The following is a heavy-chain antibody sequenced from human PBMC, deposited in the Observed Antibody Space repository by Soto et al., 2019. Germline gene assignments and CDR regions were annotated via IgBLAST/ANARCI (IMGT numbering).Heavy chain of an antibody. D-gene: IGHD1-26*01. V-gene: IGHV4-61*01. CDR1: WDSLSSGRYC. Sequence: SGTLSLTCTVSWDSLSSGRYCWTWLRQPPGKGLEWIVYIYHVGTSKYNPSLNSRATISLDTSKSQFSLRLRSVTAADTAVYFCARESIVGDTKFDPWGHGTLVTVSS. J-gene: IGHJ5*02. CDR3: ARESIVGDTKFDP. CDR2: IYHVGTS.